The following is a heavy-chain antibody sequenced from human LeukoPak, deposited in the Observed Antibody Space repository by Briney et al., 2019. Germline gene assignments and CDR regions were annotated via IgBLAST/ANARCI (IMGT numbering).Heavy chain of an antibody. CDR1: GYTFTGYY. CDR3: AAGRGYCSGGSCYGDDSFDI. V-gene: IGHV1-2*02. Sequence: ASVKVSCKASGYTFTGYYMHWVRQAPGQGLEWMGWINPNSGGTSYAQSFQGRVTMTRDTSISTAYMELSRLRSDDTAVYYCAAGRGYCSGGSCYGDDSFDIWGQGTMVTVSS. D-gene: IGHD2-15*01. CDR2: INPNSGGT. J-gene: IGHJ3*02.